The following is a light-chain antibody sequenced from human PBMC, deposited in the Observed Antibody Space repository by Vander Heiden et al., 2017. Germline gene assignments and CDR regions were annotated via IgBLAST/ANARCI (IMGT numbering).Light chain of an antibody. CDR1: SSNIGSYT. V-gene: IGLV1-44*01. J-gene: IGLJ2*01. CDR2: TNN. Sequence: HSVLPQPLSPSGPPGQRVTISCSGSSSNIGSYTVNWYQQLPGTGPKLLIYTNNQRPSGVPDRFSGSKSGTSASLAISGRQSEDEADYHCAAWDDTLNGVVFGGGTKLSVL. CDR3: AAWDDTLNGVV.